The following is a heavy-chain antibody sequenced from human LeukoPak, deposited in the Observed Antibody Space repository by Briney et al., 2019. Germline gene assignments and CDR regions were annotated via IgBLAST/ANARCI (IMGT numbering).Heavy chain of an antibody. V-gene: IGHV4-34*01. CDR3: ARRSMVRGAKYYFDY. D-gene: IGHD3-10*01. CDR1: GGSFSGYH. CDR2: INHSGST. Sequence: SETLSLTCAVYGGSFSGYHWSWIRQPPGKGLEWIGEINHSGSTNYNPSLKSRVTISVDTSKNQFSLKLSSVTAADTAVYYCARRSMVRGAKYYFDYWGQGTLVTVSS. J-gene: IGHJ4*02.